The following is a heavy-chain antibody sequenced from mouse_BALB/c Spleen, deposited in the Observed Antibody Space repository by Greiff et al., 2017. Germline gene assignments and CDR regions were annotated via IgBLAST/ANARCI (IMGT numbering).Heavy chain of an antibody. V-gene: IGHV5-6-5*01. CDR1: GFTFSSYA. Sequence: EVKLQESGGGLVKPGGSLKLSCAASGFTFSSYAMSWARQTPEKRLEWVASISSGGSTYYPDSVKGRFTISRDNARNILYLQMSSLRSEDTAMYYCARVYYGSSYYAMDYWGQGTSVTVSS. J-gene: IGHJ4*01. D-gene: IGHD1-1*01. CDR3: ARVYYGSSYYAMDY. CDR2: ISSGGST.